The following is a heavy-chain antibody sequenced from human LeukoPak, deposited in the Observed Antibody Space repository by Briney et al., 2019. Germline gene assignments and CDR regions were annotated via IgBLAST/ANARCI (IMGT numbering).Heavy chain of an antibody. CDR2: LYYGENS. Sequence: PSETLSLTCTVSGGSISSISSSTYYWGWIRQAPGKGLAWIGSLYYGENSHYNPSLKSRATLSVDTSNNQFSLKLTSVTAADAAVYFCARQLPTAAADTRGYFDYWGQGTVVTVSS. CDR1: GGSISSISSSTYY. V-gene: IGHV4-39*01. D-gene: IGHD6-25*01. CDR3: ARQLPTAAADTRGYFDY. J-gene: IGHJ4*02.